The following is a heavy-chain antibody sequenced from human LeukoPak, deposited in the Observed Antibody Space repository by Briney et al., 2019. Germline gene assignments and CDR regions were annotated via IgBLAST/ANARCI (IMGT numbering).Heavy chain of an antibody. CDR1: GGSISGYY. Sequence: SETLSLTCTVAGGSISGYYWSWIRQHPGKGLEWIWYINYSGSTNFNPSLRGSTHFNPSLKSRVTISVDTSKNQFSLNLNSVTAADTAVYYCARGGPNWFDPWGQGTLVTVSS. D-gene: IGHD3-10*01. CDR2: INYSGSTNFNPSLRGST. CDR3: ARGGPNWFDP. V-gene: IGHV4-59*01. J-gene: IGHJ5*02.